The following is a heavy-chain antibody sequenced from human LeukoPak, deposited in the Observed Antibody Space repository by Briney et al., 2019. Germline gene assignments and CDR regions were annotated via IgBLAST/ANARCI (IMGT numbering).Heavy chain of an antibody. V-gene: IGHV3-66*01. CDR3: ARDSIWFGALRDYYYYMDV. CDR1: GFTVSSNY. Sequence: GGSLRLSCAASGFTVSSNYMSWVRQAPGKGLEWVSVIYSGGSTYYADSVKGRFTISRDNSKNTLYLQMNSLRAGDTAVYYCARDSIWFGALRDYYYYMDVWGKGTTVTVSS. CDR2: IYSGGST. D-gene: IGHD3-10*01. J-gene: IGHJ6*03.